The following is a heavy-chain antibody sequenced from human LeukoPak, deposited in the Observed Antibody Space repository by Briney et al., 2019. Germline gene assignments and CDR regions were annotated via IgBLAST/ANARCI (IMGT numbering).Heavy chain of an antibody. V-gene: IGHV1-24*01. D-gene: IGHD5-24*01. CDR2: FDPEDGER. CDR3: ARDLEMATTLYWYFDL. CDR1: GYTLTEFA. Sequence: ASVKVSCKVSGYTLTEFAIHWVRQAPGKGLEWMGGFDPEDGERIYAQKFQGRVTMTEDTSTNTSYMELSSLRSEDTAVYYCARDLEMATTLYWYFDLWGRGTLVTVSS. J-gene: IGHJ2*01.